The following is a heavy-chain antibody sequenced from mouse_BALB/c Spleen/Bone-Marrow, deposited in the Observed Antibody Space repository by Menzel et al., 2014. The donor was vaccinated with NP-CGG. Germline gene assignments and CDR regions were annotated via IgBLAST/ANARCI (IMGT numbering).Heavy chain of an antibody. CDR2: INPSNGGT. CDR3: TRRLLYYAMDY. J-gene: IGHJ4*01. Sequence: QVQLQQPGAELVKPGASVKLSCKASGYTFTSYHMYWVKQRPGQGLEWIGEINPSNGGTNFNEKFKSKATLTVDKSSSTAYMQLSSLTSEDSAVYYCTRRLLYYAMDYCGQEASVTVSS. V-gene: IGHV1S81*02. CDR1: GYTFTSYH.